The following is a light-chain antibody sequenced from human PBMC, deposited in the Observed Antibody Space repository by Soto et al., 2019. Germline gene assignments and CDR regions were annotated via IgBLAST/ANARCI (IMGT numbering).Light chain of an antibody. V-gene: IGKV3-11*01. CDR1: QSVSSY. CDR3: RQRRDWPLT. Sequence: EIVLTQSPATLSLSPGERATLSCRASQSVSSYLAWYQHKPGQAPRLLIHDASNRATGISARFSGGGSGTELSLTISSLEHEDFAVYYCRQRRDWPLTFGGGTKLEIK. CDR2: DAS. J-gene: IGKJ4*01.